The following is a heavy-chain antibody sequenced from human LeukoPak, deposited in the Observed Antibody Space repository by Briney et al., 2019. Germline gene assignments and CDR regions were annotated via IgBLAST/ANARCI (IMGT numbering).Heavy chain of an antibody. D-gene: IGHD2-15*01. Sequence: GGSLRLSCAASGFTFSSYWMSWVRQAPGKGLEWVANIKQDGSEKYYVDSVKGRFTISRDNAKNSLYLQMNSLRAEDTAAYYCARDQVVAATLDYYYYYGMDVWGQGTTVTVSS. J-gene: IGHJ6*02. CDR1: GFTFSSYW. V-gene: IGHV3-7*01. CDR3: ARDQVVAATLDYYYYYGMDV. CDR2: IKQDGSEK.